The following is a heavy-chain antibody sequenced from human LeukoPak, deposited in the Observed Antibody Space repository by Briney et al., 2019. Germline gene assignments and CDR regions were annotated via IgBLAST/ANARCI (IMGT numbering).Heavy chain of an antibody. CDR3: ARDRIHYDSSRDYYYYGMDV. Sequence: GGSLRLSCAASGFTFSSYEMNWVRQAPGKGLEWVSYISSSGSTIYYADSMKGRFTISRDNAKNSLYLQMNSLRAEHTAVYYCARDRIHYDSSRDYYYYGMDVWGQGTTVSVSS. D-gene: IGHD3-22*01. J-gene: IGHJ6*02. V-gene: IGHV3-48*03. CDR1: GFTFSSYE. CDR2: ISSSGSTI.